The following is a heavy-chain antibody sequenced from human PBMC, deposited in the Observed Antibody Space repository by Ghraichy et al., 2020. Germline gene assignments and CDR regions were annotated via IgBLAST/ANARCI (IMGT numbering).Heavy chain of an antibody. Sequence: ASVKVSCKASGYTFTGYYMHWVRQAPGQGLEWMGWINPNSGGTNYAQKFQGRVTMTRDTSISTAYMELSRLRSDDTAVYYCAGENIVVVVADYREYGMDVWGQGTTVTVSS. CDR2: INPNSGGT. CDR1: GYTFTGYY. V-gene: IGHV1-2*02. CDR3: AGENIVVVVADYREYGMDV. D-gene: IGHD2-15*01. J-gene: IGHJ6*02.